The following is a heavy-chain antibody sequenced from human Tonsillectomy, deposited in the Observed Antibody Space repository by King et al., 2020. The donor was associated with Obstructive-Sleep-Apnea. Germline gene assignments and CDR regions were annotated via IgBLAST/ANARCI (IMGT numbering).Heavy chain of an antibody. J-gene: IGHJ5*02. V-gene: IGHV3-66*01. CDR3: AREGYSSSWYRGSWFDP. D-gene: IGHD6-13*01. CDR2: IYSGGST. CDR1: GFSVSTNY. Sequence: VQLVESGGGLVQPGGSLRLSCAASGFSVSTNYMNWVRQAPGKGLEWVSVIYSGGSTYYADSVKGRFTISRDNSKNTLYLKMNSLRAEDTAVYYCAREGYSSSWYRGSWFDPWGQGTLVTVSS.